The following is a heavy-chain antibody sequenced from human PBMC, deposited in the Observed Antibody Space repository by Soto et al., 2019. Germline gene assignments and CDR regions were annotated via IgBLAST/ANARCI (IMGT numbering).Heavy chain of an antibody. D-gene: IGHD6-19*01. CDR3: ARGLIQWLAPDY. CDR1: GDSINSPNW. V-gene: IGHV4-4*02. Sequence: SETLSLTCAVSGDSINSPNWWHWVRQPPGKGLEWIGEIYHSGTTNYNPSLESRVTISVDKSKNQFSLTLTSLTAADTAVYYCARGLIQWLAPDYWGQGTLVTVSS. CDR2: IYHSGTT. J-gene: IGHJ4*02.